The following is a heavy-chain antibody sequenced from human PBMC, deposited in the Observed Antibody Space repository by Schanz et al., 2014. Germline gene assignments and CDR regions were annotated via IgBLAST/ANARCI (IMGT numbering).Heavy chain of an antibody. Sequence: QGQLVQSGAEVKKPGASVKVSCKASGYTFTSYGITWVRQAPGQGLEWIGWISAYNGHTTYAQKFQGRVTMTADKSTSTVYMEVSGLRSEDTAVYYCAKVDRTRYYAMDVWGQGTTVTVSS. D-gene: IGHD3-9*01. CDR2: ISAYNGHT. CDR1: GYTFTSYG. J-gene: IGHJ6*02. V-gene: IGHV1-18*01. CDR3: AKVDRTRYYAMDV.